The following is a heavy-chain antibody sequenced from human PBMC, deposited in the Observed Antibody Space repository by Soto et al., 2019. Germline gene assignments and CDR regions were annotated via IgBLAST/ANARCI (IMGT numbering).Heavy chain of an antibody. J-gene: IGHJ5*02. CDR1: GASISSYF. D-gene: IGHD6-19*01. Sequence: PETLSLTCTVSGASISSYFWTWIRQPAGKGLDWIGRISTSGTTNYNPSLKSRVTMSVDTSENHFSLNLSSVTAADTAVYYCAREAGPDRWFDPWGQGTLVTVSS. CDR3: AREAGPDRWFDP. V-gene: IGHV4-4*07. CDR2: ISTSGTT.